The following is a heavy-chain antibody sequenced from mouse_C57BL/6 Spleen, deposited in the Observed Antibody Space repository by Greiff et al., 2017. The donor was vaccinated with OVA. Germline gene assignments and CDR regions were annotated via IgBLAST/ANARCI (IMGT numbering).Heavy chain of an antibody. Sequence: EVKVVESGGGLVKPGGSLKLSCAASGFTFSSYAMSWVRQTPEKRLEWVATISDGGSYTYYPDNVKGRFTISRDNAKNNLYLQMSHLKSEDTAMYYCARGGRAMDYWGQGTSVTVSS. D-gene: IGHD3-3*01. CDR2: ISDGGSYT. CDR3: ARGGRAMDY. J-gene: IGHJ4*01. CDR1: GFTFSSYA. V-gene: IGHV5-4*03.